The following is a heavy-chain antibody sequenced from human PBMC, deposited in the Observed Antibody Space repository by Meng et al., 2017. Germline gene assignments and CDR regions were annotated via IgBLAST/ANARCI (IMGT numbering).Heavy chain of an antibody. CDR1: GYPFTAYY. J-gene: IGHJ4*02. Sequence: VQMVQSGAEVKKPGASVKVSCTPSGYPFTAYYIHWVRQAPGQGLDWMGRIDPNSGVTEYAQKFQGRVTVTGDTSISTAYMELSRLRSDDTAIYYCVRDEDISAAGKLFGDYWGQGTLVTVSS. D-gene: IGHD6-13*01. CDR2: IDPNSGVT. V-gene: IGHV1-2*06. CDR3: VRDEDISAAGKLFGDY.